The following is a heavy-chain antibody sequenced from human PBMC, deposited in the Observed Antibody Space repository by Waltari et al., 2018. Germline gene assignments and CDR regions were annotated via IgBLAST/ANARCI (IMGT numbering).Heavy chain of an antibody. CDR2: ITHSASYT. CDR3: AKDSCEGRGGGSCYNP. Sequence: EVQLLESGGGLVQPGGSLRLSWPASGLTFNHYALTWVRQAPGKGPEWVSSITHSASYTYYRDSVKGRFTISRDNSESTLYLQMNNLRAEDTAIYYCAKDSCEGRGGGSCYNPWGQGTLVTVSS. V-gene: IGHV3-23*01. J-gene: IGHJ5*02. D-gene: IGHD2-15*01. CDR1: GLTFNHYA.